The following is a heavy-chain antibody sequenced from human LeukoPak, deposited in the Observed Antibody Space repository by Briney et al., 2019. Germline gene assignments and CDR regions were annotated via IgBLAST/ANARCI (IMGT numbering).Heavy chain of an antibody. J-gene: IGHJ4*02. CDR3: AKDGGSSSWYYFDY. D-gene: IGHD6-13*01. V-gene: IGHV3-23*01. CDR2: ISGSGGST. CDR1: GFTFSSYA. Sequence: GGSRRLSCAASGFTFSSYAMSWVRQAPGKGLEWASAISGSGGSTYYADSVKGRFTISRDNSKNTLYLQMNSLRAEDTAVYYCAKDGGSSSWYYFDYWGQGTLVTVSS.